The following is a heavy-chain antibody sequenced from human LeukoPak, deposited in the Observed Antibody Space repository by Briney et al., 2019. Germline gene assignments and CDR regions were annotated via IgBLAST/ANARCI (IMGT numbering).Heavy chain of an antibody. CDR3: ARARITMVRGVIIARYYFDY. J-gene: IGHJ4*02. CDR1: GYTFTGYY. D-gene: IGHD3-10*01. V-gene: IGHV1-8*02. Sequence: GASVKVSCKASGYTFTGYYMHWVRQAPGQGLEWMGWMNPNSGNTGYAQKFQGRVTMTRNTSISTAYMELSSLRSEDTAVYYCARARITMVRGVIIARYYFDYWGQGTLVTVSS. CDR2: MNPNSGNT.